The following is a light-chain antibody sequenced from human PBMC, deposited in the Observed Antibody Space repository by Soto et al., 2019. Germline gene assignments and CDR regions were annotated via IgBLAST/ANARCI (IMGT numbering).Light chain of an antibody. Sequence: DIQMTQSPSSLSASVGDRVTITCRASQTISSYLNWDQQKPGKAAKLLIYAASSLQSGVPSRFSGSASGTDFTLTISSLHPEDFATYYCQQSHSIPYTFGQGKKLEIK. CDR1: QTISSY. V-gene: IGKV1-39*01. CDR2: AAS. CDR3: QQSHSIPYT. J-gene: IGKJ2*01.